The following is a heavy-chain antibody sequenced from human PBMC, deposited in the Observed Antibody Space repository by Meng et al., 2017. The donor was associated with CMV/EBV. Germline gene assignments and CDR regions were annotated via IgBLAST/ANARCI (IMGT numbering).Heavy chain of an antibody. D-gene: IGHD4-17*01. Sequence: QGQLQGPGPRLVQPSETLSLTCPVSGGSISSYYWSWIRQPAGKGLEWIGRIYTSGSTNYNPSLKSRVTMSVDTSKNQFSLKLSSVTAADTAVYYCARGPEVDYGDYVGLDYWGQGTLVTVSS. J-gene: IGHJ4*02. CDR2: IYTSGST. V-gene: IGHV4-4*07. CDR1: GGSISSYY. CDR3: ARGPEVDYGDYVGLDY.